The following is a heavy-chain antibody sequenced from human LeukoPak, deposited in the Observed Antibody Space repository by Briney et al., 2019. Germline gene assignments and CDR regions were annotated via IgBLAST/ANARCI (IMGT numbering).Heavy chain of an antibody. D-gene: IGHD6-19*01. CDR3: ARAVAGAVFDY. Sequence: GSLRLSCAASGFTFSSYWMSWVRQAPGKGLEWVANIKQDGSEKYYVDSVRGRFTISRDNAKNSLYLQMNSLRAEDTAVYYCARAVAGAVFDYWGQGTLVTVSS. CDR2: IKQDGSEK. J-gene: IGHJ4*02. V-gene: IGHV3-7*01. CDR1: GFTFSSYW.